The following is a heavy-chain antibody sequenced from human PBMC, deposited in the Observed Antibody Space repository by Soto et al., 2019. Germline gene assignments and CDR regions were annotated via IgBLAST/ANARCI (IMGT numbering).Heavy chain of an antibody. CDR3: ARDRRIAAPQYYFDY. CDR2: IWYDGSNK. J-gene: IGHJ4*02. Sequence: GGSLRLSCAASGFTFSSYGMHWVRQAPGKGLEWVAVIWYDGSNKYYADSVKGRFTISRDNSKNTLYLQMNSLRAEDTAVYYCARDRRIAAPQYYFDYWGKGTLVTVSS. V-gene: IGHV3-33*01. CDR1: GFTFSSYG. D-gene: IGHD6-13*01.